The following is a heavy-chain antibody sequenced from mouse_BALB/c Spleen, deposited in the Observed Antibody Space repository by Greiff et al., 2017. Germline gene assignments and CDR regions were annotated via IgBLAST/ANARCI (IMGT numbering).Heavy chain of an antibody. Sequence: QVQLKESGAELVRPGTSVKMSCKASGYTFTSYYIHWVKQRPGQGLEWIGWIYPGDGSTKYNEKFKGKTTLTADKSSSTAYMLLSSLTSEDSAIYFCARDYYGSSYGYWGQGTTLTVSA. D-gene: IGHD1-1*01. CDR2: IYPGDGST. V-gene: IGHV1S56*01. J-gene: IGHJ2*01. CDR1: GYTFTSYY. CDR3: ARDYYGSSYGY.